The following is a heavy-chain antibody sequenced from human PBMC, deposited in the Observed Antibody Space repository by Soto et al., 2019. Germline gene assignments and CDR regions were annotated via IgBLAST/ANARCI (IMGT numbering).Heavy chain of an antibody. V-gene: IGHV4-59*01. Sequence: PPETLPHTYTVSGGSISSYYWRGIRQPPGKGLEWIGYIYYSGSTNYNPSLKSRVTISVDTSKNQFSLKLSSVTAADTAVYYCSIDVKIAPACNWFAPWGLGPLVTGS. CDR2: IYYSGST. CDR1: GGSISSYY. D-gene: IGHD6-13*01. CDR3: SIDVKIAPACNWFAP. J-gene: IGHJ5*02.